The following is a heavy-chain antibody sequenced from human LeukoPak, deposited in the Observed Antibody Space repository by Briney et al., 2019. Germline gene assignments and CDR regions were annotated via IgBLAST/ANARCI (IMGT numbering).Heavy chain of an antibody. J-gene: IGHJ3*02. CDR1: GYSFTSHW. D-gene: IGHD3-16*01. Sequence: GESLKISCKGSGYSFTSHWIGWVRQMPGKGLEWMGVIYSGNSDTIYSPSFQGQVTISADKSITTAYLQWNSLTASDTAMFYCARQGGGKDTFDIWGQGTMVTVSS. CDR3: ARQGGGKDTFDI. V-gene: IGHV5-51*01. CDR2: IYSGNSDT.